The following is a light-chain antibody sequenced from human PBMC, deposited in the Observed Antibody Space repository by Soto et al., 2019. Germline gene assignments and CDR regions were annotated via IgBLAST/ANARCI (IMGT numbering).Light chain of an antibody. Sequence: EIVLTQSPATLSSSPGETASLSCRASQSAGNFLAWYQQKPGQAPRLLIYYISTRATGIPARFSGSGSGTEFTLTINRLQSEDSAVYYCQQHNQWPITFGQGTRLEVK. J-gene: IGKJ5*01. V-gene: IGKV3-11*01. CDR1: QSAGNF. CDR2: YIS. CDR3: QQHNQWPIT.